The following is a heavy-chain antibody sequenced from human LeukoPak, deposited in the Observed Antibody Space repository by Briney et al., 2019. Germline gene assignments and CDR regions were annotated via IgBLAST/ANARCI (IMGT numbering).Heavy chain of an antibody. CDR3: ARGYGSSWYVIAY. J-gene: IGHJ4*02. Sequence: ASVKVSCKASGGTFSSYAISWVRQAPGQGLEWMGGIIPIFGTANYAQKLQGRVTMTTDTSTSTAYMELRSLRSDDTAVYYCARGYGSSWYVIAYWGQGTLVTVSS. CDR1: GGTFSSYA. V-gene: IGHV1-69*05. D-gene: IGHD6-13*01. CDR2: IIPIFGTA.